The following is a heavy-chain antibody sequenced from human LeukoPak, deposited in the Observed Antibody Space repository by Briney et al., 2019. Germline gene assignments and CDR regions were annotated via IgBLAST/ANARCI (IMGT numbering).Heavy chain of an antibody. CDR3: ARGQQLVPPDAFDI. Sequence: SETLSLTCAVYGGSFSGYYWSWIRQPPGKGLEWIGYIYYSGSTNYNPSLKSRVTISVDTSKNQFSLKLSSVTAADTAVYYCARGQQLVPPDAFDIWGQGTMVTVSS. CDR2: IYYSGST. CDR1: GGSFSGYY. V-gene: IGHV4-59*12. J-gene: IGHJ3*02. D-gene: IGHD6-6*01.